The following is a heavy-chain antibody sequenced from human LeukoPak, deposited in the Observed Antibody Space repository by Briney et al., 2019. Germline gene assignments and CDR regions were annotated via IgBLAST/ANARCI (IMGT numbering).Heavy chain of an antibody. Sequence: PSETLSLTCTVSGASITNYSWSWIRQPPGKALEWIGYIYSSGITNYNPSLKSRVTISVDTSKNQFSLKLSSVTAADTAVYYCARHVGGWYDDAFDIWGQGTMVTVSS. D-gene: IGHD6-19*01. CDR2: IYSSGIT. V-gene: IGHV4-59*08. J-gene: IGHJ3*02. CDR3: ARHVGGWYDDAFDI. CDR1: GASITNYS.